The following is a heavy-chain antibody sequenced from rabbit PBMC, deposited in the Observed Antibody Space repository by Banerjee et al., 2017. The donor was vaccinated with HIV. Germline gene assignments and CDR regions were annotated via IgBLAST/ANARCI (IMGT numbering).Heavy chain of an antibody. V-gene: IGHV1S40*01. CDR2: IYIGDGST. CDR1: GFSFSASYW. J-gene: IGHJ4*01. D-gene: IGHD1-1*01. Sequence: QSLEESGGDLVKPGASLTLTCTASGFSFSASYWICWVRQAPGKGLEWIACIYIGDGSTYYANWVNGRFTISRSTSLNTVTLQMTSLTAADTATYFCARDLASSSGYYNYFNLWGPGTLVTVS. CDR3: ARDLASSSGYYNYFNL.